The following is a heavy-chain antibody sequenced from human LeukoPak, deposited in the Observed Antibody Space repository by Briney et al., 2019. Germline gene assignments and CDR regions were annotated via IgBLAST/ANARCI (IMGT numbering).Heavy chain of an antibody. Sequence: GVSVRLSCAASGFTFSSHGMLWVRQAPGKGRVWVTVISYDGSNKYYADSVKGRLTISRDNSKSTLYLQMNSLRAEDTAVYYCAKESGSRSYGAYFPHWGQGTLVTVPS. J-gene: IGHJ1*01. CDR3: AKESGSRSYGAYFPH. D-gene: IGHD6-13*01. CDR1: GFTFSSHG. V-gene: IGHV3-30*18. CDR2: ISYDGSNK.